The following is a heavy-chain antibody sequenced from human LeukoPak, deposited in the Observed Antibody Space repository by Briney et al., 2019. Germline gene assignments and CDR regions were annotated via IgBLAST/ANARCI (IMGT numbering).Heavy chain of an antibody. CDR3: AREDYYDSGSSDY. D-gene: IGHD3-22*01. V-gene: IGHV1-8*03. CDR2: MNPNSGNT. J-gene: IGHJ4*02. Sequence: ASVKVSCKASGDSFTSYDIKRVRQATGEGLEWMGWMNPNSGNTAYAQKLQGRVTITRNTSISTAYMELSSLRSEDTAIYYCAREDYYDSGSSDYWGQGTLVTVSS. CDR1: GDSFTSYD.